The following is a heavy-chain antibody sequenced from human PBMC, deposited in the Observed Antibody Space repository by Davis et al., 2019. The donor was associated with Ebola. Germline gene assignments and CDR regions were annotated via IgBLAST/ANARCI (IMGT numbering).Heavy chain of an antibody. CDR2: IIPIFGTA. CDR3: ARGTAKSIVATITHYYYGMDV. V-gene: IGHV1-69*13. D-gene: IGHD5-12*01. J-gene: IGHJ6*02. CDR1: GGTFSSYA. Sequence: SVKVSCKTSGGTFSSYAISWVRQAPGQGLEWMGGIIPIFGTANYAQKFQGRVTITADESTSTAYMELSSLRSEDTAVYYCARGTAKSIVATITHYYYGMDVWGQGTTVTVSS.